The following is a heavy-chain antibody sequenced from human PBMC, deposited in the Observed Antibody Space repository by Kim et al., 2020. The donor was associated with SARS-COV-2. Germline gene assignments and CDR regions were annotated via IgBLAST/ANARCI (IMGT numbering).Heavy chain of an antibody. CDR3: ARSGLPYYYYGMDV. J-gene: IGHJ6*02. CDR1: GFTFSSYA. V-gene: IGHV3-64*01. CDR2: ISSNGGST. Sequence: GGSLRLSCAASGFTFSSYAMHWVRQAPGKGLEYVSAISSNGGSTYYANSVKGRFTISRDNSKNTLYLQMGSLRAEDMAVYYCARSGLPYYYYGMDVWGQGTTFTVS.